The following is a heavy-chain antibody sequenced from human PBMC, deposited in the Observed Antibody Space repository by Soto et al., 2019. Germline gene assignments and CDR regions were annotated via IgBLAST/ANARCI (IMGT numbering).Heavy chain of an antibody. CDR2: ISSRGGSA. D-gene: IGHD4-17*01. CDR3: AKDLDDYGYFQQ. Sequence: GGSLRLSCAASGFTFSSYAMGWVRQAPGKGLEWVSTISSRGGSAYYADSVKGRFTISRDNSKNTLYLQMNSLRAEDTAVYYCAKDLDDYGYFQQWGQGTLVTVSS. CDR1: GFTFSSYA. J-gene: IGHJ1*01. V-gene: IGHV3-23*01.